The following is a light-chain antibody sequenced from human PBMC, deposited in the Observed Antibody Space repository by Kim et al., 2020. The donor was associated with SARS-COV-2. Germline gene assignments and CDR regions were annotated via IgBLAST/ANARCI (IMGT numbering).Light chain of an antibody. V-gene: IGKV1-33*01. J-gene: IGKJ4*01. CDR3: QQYDNLLT. CDR1: QDISNY. Sequence: DIQMTQSPSSLSASVGDSVTITCQASQDISNYLNWYQQKPGKAPKLLIYDASNLETGVPSRFSGSGYGTDFTFTISSLQPEDIATYYCQQYDNLLTFGGGTKVDIK. CDR2: DAS.